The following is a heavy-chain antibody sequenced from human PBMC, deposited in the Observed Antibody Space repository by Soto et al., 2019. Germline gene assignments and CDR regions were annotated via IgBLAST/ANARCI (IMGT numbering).Heavy chain of an antibody. CDR2: IYPGDSDA. J-gene: IGHJ4*02. CDR3: ARQGGEYNTMSDY. D-gene: IGHD3-10*01. Sequence: GESLKISCKGSGYTFSKYWIGWVRQTPGKGLEWMGMIYPGDSDARYSPSLEGQVTFSADKSISTAYLQWSSLKASDTAIYYCARQGGEYNTMSDYWGQGTLVTVSS. CDR1: GYTFSKYW. V-gene: IGHV5-51*01.